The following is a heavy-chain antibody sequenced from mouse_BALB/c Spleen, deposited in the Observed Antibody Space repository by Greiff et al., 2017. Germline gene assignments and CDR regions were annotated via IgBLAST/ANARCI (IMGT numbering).Heavy chain of an antibody. V-gene: IGHV5-17*02. Sequence: EVKLMEPGGGFVQLGGSRKHACPAPGFSISSLGMHLARQAPEKGLVLVAYISSGRSTIYYADTVNGRITISRDNPKNTLFLQMSSLRSEDTAMYYCAVSGDWGHVEKGGQGTPRTVS. J-gene: IGHJ2*01. CDR2: ISSGRSTI. CDR1: GFSISSLG. D-gene: IGHD4-1*01. CDR3: AVSGDWGHVEK.